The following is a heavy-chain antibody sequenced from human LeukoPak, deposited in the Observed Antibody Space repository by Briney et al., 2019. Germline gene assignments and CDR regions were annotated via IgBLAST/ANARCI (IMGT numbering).Heavy chain of an antibody. J-gene: IGHJ3*02. CDR3: ARDFGDVVVVAATGEAFDI. D-gene: IGHD2-15*01. Sequence: GGSLRLSCAASGFTFSSYAMSWVRQAPGKGLEGVSVISGSGGSAYYADSVRGRFTISRDNAKNSLYLQMNSLRAEDTAVYYCARDFGDVVVVAATGEAFDIWGQGTMVTVSS. CDR1: GFTFSSYA. V-gene: IGHV3-23*01. CDR2: ISGSGGSA.